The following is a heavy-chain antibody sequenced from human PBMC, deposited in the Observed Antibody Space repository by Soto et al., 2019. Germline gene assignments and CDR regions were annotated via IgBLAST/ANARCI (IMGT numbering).Heavy chain of an antibody. CDR1: GGSFSGYY. V-gene: IGHV4-34*01. CDR2: INHSGST. J-gene: IGHJ6*02. Sequence: SETLSLTCAVYGGSFSGYYWSWIRQPPGKGLEWIGEINHSGSTNYNPSLKSRVTISVDTSKNQFSLKLSSVTAADTAVYYCARGKGMDVWGQGTTVTVSS. CDR3: ARGKGMDV.